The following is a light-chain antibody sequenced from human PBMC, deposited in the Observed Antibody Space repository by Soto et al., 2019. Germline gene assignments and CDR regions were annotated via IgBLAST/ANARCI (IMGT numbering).Light chain of an antibody. CDR2: SND. J-gene: IGLJ3*02. Sequence: QPVLTQPPSASGTPGQRVTISCSGSSSNIGSNTVNWYQQLPGTAPKLLIYSNDRRPSGVPDRFSGSKSGTSASLAISGLQSEDEAGYYCAVWDDGLNGGVFGGGTKLTVL. CDR3: AVWDDGLNGGV. CDR1: SSNIGSNT. V-gene: IGLV1-44*01.